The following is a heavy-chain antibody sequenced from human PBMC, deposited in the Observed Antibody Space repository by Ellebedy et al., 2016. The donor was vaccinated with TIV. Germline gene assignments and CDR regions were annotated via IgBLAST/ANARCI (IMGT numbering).Heavy chain of an antibody. D-gene: IGHD1-26*01. Sequence: MPSETLSLTCTVSGGSINSGGYYWSLMRQYPGKGLEWIGYIYYSGSTYYNPSLKSRVTISLDTSKNQFSLNLSSVTAADTAVYYCATGNQWDQLLVYWGQGTLVTVSS. J-gene: IGHJ4*02. CDR2: IYYSGST. V-gene: IGHV4-31*03. CDR3: ATGNQWDQLLVY. CDR1: GGSINSGGYY.